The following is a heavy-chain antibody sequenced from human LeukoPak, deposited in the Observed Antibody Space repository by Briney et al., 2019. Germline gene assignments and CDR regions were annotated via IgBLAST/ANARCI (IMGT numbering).Heavy chain of an antibody. Sequence: SETLSLTCAVYGGSFSGYYWSWIRQPPGKGLEWIGEINHSGSTNYNPSLKSRVTISVDTSKNQFSLKLSSVTAADTAVYYCARGTLLRYLDWLSRNLQPNDAFDIWGQGTMVTVSS. CDR3: ARGTLLRYLDWLSRNLQPNDAFDI. CDR1: GGSFSGYY. CDR2: INHSGST. D-gene: IGHD3-9*01. V-gene: IGHV4-34*01. J-gene: IGHJ3*02.